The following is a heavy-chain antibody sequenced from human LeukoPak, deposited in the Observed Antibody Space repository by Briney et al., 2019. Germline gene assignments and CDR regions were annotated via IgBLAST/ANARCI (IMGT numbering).Heavy chain of an antibody. J-gene: IGHJ4*02. Sequence: PSGGSLRLSCAASGFTFSSYAMSWVRQAPGKGLEWVSAISGSGGSTYYADSVKGRFTISRDNSKNTLYLQMNSLGAEDTAVYYCAKEMAKRGWNQIVVVSVPYFDYWGQGTLVTVSS. D-gene: IGHD3-22*01. CDR3: AKEMAKRGWNQIVVVSVPYFDY. CDR2: ISGSGGST. V-gene: IGHV3-23*01. CDR1: GFTFSSYA.